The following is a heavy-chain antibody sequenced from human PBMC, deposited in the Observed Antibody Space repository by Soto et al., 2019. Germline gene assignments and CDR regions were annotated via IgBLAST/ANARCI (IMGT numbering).Heavy chain of an antibody. V-gene: IGHV1-2*02. CDR2: INPNSGGT. J-gene: IGHJ4*02. CDR1: GYTFTGYY. Sequence: ASVKVSCKASGYTFTGYYMHWFRQAPGQGLEWMGWINPNSGGTNYAQKFQGRVTMTRDRSANKAYLELRSLTSADTAVYYCGRGRANYYDNTGYSDYWGQGNLVT. CDR3: GRGRANYYDNTGYSDY. D-gene: IGHD3-22*01.